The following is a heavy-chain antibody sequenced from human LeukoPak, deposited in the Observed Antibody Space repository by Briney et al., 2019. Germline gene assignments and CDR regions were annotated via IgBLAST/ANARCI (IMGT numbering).Heavy chain of an antibody. V-gene: IGHV3-49*04. Sequence: GGSLRLSCTPSGFTFGDYAMSWVRQAPGKGLEWVGFIRSKAYGGTTEYAASVKGRFTISRDDSESIAYLQMNSLKTEDTAVYYCTRGNYYGGYYYYYMDVWGKGTTVTISS. CDR1: GFTFGDYA. D-gene: IGHD4-23*01. CDR2: IRSKAYGGTT. CDR3: TRGNYYGGYYYYYMDV. J-gene: IGHJ6*03.